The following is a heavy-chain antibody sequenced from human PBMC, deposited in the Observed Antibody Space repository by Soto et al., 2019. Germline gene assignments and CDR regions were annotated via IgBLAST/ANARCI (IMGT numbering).Heavy chain of an antibody. CDR2: VIPILGAS. J-gene: IGHJ4*02. V-gene: IGHV1-69*08. D-gene: IGHD3-16*01. CDR3: ARSRGSDDSNFDS. CDR1: ADTFTGYT. Sequence: QVQLVQSGAEVKKPGSSVKVSCKASADTFTGYTVTWVRQAPGQGLEWVGRVIPILGASNFAQKFQGRVTISADKSSDTAYMVLTGLTSEDTAVYYCARSRGSDDSNFDSWGQGTLVTVSS.